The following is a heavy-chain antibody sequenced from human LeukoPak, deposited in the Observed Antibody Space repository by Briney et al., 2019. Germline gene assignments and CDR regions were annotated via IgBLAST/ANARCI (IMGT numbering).Heavy chain of an antibody. CDR3: ASRPGGSTWYGVFDY. D-gene: IGHD6-13*01. Sequence: SETLSLTCTVSGDSMSNHFWSWIRQPPGKGLEWIGYIYGSETTNYHPSLKSRVTMSVDTSENQFSLKLSSVTAADTALYHCASRPGGSTWYGVFDYWSRGTLVTVSS. V-gene: IGHV4-59*11. CDR2: IYGSETT. J-gene: IGHJ4*02. CDR1: GDSMSNHF.